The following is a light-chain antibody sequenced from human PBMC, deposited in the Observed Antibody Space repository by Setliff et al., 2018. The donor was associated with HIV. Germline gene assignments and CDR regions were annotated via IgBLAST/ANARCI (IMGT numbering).Light chain of an antibody. CDR2: DVT. CDR3: SSYTTSTTLVYV. J-gene: IGLJ1*01. Sequence: QSALTQVASVSGSPGQSITISCTGTSSDVGGHDYVSWYQQHPDKAPKLIIYDVTNRPSGISDRFSGSKSGNTASLTISGLQTEDEATYFCSSYTTSTTLVYVFGTGTKATVL. CDR1: SSDVGGHDY. V-gene: IGLV2-14*01.